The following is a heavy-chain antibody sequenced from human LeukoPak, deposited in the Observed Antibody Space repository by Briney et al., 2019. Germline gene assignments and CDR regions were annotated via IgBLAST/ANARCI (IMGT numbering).Heavy chain of an antibody. V-gene: IGHV4-39*07. J-gene: IGHJ4*02. CDR1: GVSISNSNYY. D-gene: IGHD3-9*01. Sequence: PSETLSLTCTVSGVSISNSNYYWGWLRQPPEKGLEWIGNIYYSGSTYYNPSLKSRVTISVDTSKNQFSLKLISVTAADTAAYYCATLRYFDWILWDWGQGTLVTVSS. CDR2: IYYSGST. CDR3: ATLRYFDWILWD.